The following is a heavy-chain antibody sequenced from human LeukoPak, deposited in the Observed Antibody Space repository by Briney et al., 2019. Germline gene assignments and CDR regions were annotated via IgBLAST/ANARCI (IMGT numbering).Heavy chain of an antibody. V-gene: IGHV4-59*08. Sequence: SETLSLTCTVSGGSISSYYWSWIRQPPGKGLEWIGYIYYRGSTNYNPSLKSRVTISVDTSKNQFSLKLSSVTAADTAVYYCARPRGSSSWYDAFDIWGQGTMVTVSS. CDR3: ARPRGSSSWYDAFDI. J-gene: IGHJ3*02. D-gene: IGHD6-13*01. CDR1: GGSISSYY. CDR2: IYYRGST.